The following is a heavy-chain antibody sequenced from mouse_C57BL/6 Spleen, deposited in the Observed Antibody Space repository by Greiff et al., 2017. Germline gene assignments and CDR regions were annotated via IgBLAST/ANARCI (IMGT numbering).Heavy chain of an antibody. CDR2: INPYNGDT. D-gene: IGHD1-1*01. J-gene: IGHJ4*01. CDR3: ARSALITTVVATDYAMDY. Sequence: EVQLQQSGPELVKPGASVKISCKASGYSFTGYFMNWVKQSHGQSLEWIGRINPYNGDTFYNQKFKGKATLTVDKSSSTADMELLSLTSEDFAVYYCARSALITTVVATDYAMDYWGQGTSVTVSS. V-gene: IGHV1-37*01. CDR1: GYSFTGYF.